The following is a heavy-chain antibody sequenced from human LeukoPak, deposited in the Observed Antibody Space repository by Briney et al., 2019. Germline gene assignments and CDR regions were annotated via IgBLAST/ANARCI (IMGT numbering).Heavy chain of an antibody. D-gene: IGHD1-1*01. CDR1: GFTFTTYA. Sequence: PGGSPRLSCAASGFTFTTYAMMWVRQAPGKGLEWVSVIGGSGADTYFADSVKGRFTISRDNSENTLYLQMNNLRAEDTAVYYCTRLSGTYGTTSRILDSWGQGTLVTVSS. CDR2: IGGSGADT. CDR3: TRLSGTYGTTSRILDS. V-gene: IGHV3-23*01. J-gene: IGHJ4*02.